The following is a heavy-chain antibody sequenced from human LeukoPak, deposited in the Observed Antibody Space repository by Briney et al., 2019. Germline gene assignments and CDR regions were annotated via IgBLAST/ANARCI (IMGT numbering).Heavy chain of an antibody. J-gene: IGHJ4*02. CDR2: MNPNSGGT. Sequence: ASAKVSCKPSGYTFTDNYLHWVRQAPGQGLEWVGWMNPNSGGTGYAQKFQGRVTMTRDTSISTAYMELSSLTSDDTAVYYCTRGSGTSWFDYWGQGSLVTVSS. CDR1: GYTFTDNY. V-gene: IGHV1-2*02. D-gene: IGHD2-2*01. CDR3: TRGSGTSWFDY.